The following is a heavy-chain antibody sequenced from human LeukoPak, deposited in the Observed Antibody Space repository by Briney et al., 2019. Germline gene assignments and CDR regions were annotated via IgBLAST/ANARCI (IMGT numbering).Heavy chain of an antibody. CDR2: IYENGGTT. CDR3: AKDFRIGYSAHFDY. D-gene: IGHD2-21*01. Sequence: GGSLRLSCVGSGFTFRSHAMSWVRQAPEKGLEFVSGIYENGGTTYYADSVKGRFSISRDNSKNTLYLQMDSLRGEDTAVYYCAKDFRIGYSAHFDYWGQEALVTVSS. J-gene: IGHJ4*02. V-gene: IGHV3-23*01. CDR1: GFTFRSHA.